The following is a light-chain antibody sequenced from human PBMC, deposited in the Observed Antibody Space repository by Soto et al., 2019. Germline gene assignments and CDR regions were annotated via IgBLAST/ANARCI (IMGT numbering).Light chain of an antibody. CDR3: QQRSNPFT. CDR1: QSLSNF. Sequence: EIVLTQSPATLSLSPGEIATLSCRASQSLSNFLAWYQQKPGQAPRLLSYDASNRATGIPVRFSGSGSGTDFPLTISSLAPEDFAVYYCQQRSNPFTFGPGTTVEIK. CDR2: DAS. V-gene: IGKV3-11*01. J-gene: IGKJ3*01.